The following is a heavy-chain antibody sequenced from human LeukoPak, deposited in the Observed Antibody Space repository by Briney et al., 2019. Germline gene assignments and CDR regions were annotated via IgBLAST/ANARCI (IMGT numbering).Heavy chain of an antibody. CDR2: INPSGGST. V-gene: IGHV1-46*01. J-gene: IGHJ4*02. Sequence: ASVKVSCKASGYTFTSYYMHWVRQAPGQGLEWMGIINPSGGSTSYAQKFQGRVTMTRDTSTSIVYMELSSLRSEDTAVYYCARETYDSSGYYYVDYWGQGTLVTVSS. CDR3: ARETYDSSGYYYVDY. D-gene: IGHD3-22*01. CDR1: GYTFTSYY.